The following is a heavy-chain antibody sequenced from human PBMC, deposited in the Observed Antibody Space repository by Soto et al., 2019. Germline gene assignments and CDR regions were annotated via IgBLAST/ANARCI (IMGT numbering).Heavy chain of an antibody. CDR3: ARRRIRITTPYYYYGMDV. Sequence: PGGSLRLSCAASGFTFSDYYMTWIRQAPGKGLEWVSTISGSSRSTNYADSVMGRFTVSRDNAKNSLYLQVNSLRAEDTAVYYCARRRIRITTPYYYYGMDVWGQGTTVTVS. D-gene: IGHD3-3*01. J-gene: IGHJ6*02. V-gene: IGHV3-11*06. CDR2: ISGSSRST. CDR1: GFTFSDYY.